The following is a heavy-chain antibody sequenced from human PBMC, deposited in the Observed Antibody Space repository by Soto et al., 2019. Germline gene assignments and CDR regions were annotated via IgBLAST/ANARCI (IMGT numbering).Heavy chain of an antibody. CDR2: IYWDDDK. Sequence: SGPTLVNPTQTLTLTCTFSGFSLSTSGVGVGWIRQPPGKALEWLALIYWDDDKRYSPSLKSRLTITKDTSKNQVVLTMTNMDPVDTATYYCAHGLGFLVFPPSGWFDPWGQGTLVTVS. CDR3: AHGLGFLVFPPSGWFDP. V-gene: IGHV2-5*02. D-gene: IGHD3-3*01. J-gene: IGHJ5*02. CDR1: GFSLSTSGVG.